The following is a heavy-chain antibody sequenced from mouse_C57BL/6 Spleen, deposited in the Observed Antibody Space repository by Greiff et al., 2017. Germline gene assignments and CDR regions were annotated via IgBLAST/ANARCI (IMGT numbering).Heavy chain of an antibody. J-gene: IGHJ2*01. CDR2: INHSSGYT. CDR3: ARGGYYGSPHYLDY. CDR1: GYTFTSYW. D-gene: IGHD1-1*01. V-gene: IGHV1-7*01. Sequence: QVQLQQSGAELAKPGASVKLSCKASGYTFTSYWMHWVKQRPGQGLEWIGYINHSSGYTKYNQTFKDKATVTADKSSSTAYMQLSMLTYEDSAVDYCARGGYYGSPHYLDYWGQGTTLTVSS.